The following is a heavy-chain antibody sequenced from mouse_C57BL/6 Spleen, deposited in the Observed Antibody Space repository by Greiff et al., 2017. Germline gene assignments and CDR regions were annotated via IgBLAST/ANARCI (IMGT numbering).Heavy chain of an antibody. D-gene: IGHD2-4*01. CDR2: IDPENGDT. Sequence: EVQLVESGAELVRPGASVKLSCTASGFNIKDDYMHWVKQRPEQGLEWIGWIDPENGDTEYASKFQGKATITADTSSNTAYLQLSSLTSEDTAVYYCTTGERLRHGDYWGQGTTLTVSS. CDR3: TTGERLRHGDY. CDR1: GFNIKDDY. V-gene: IGHV14-4*01. J-gene: IGHJ2*01.